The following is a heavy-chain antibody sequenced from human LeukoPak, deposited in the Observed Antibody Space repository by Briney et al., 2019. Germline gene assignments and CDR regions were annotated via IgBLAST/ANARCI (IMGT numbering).Heavy chain of an antibody. Sequence: AGESLKISCKGSGYGFTSYWIGWVRQMPGKGLEWMGIIYPGDSDTRYSPSFQGQVTISADKSISTAYLQWSSLKASDTAMYYCARQLNYYDSSGYYYTDYWGQGTLVTVSS. CDR2: IYPGDSDT. CDR1: GYGFTSYW. D-gene: IGHD3-22*01. CDR3: ARQLNYYDSSGYYYTDY. J-gene: IGHJ4*02. V-gene: IGHV5-51*01.